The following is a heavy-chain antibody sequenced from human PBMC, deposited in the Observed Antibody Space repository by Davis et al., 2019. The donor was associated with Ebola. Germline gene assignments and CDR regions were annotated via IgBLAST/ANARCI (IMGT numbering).Heavy chain of an antibody. CDR1: GFTYSNFD. CDR2: IKQDGSEK. J-gene: IGHJ4*02. Sequence: GESLKISCAASGFTYSNFDMSWVRQAPGKGLEWVANIKQDGSEKYYVDSVKGRFTISRDNSKNTLYLQMNSLRAEDTAVYYCARHDYGDSHFDYWGQGTLVTVSS. D-gene: IGHD4-17*01. V-gene: IGHV3-7*03. CDR3: ARHDYGDSHFDY.